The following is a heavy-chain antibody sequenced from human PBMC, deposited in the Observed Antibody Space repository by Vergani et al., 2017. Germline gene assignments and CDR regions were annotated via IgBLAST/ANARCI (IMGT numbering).Heavy chain of an antibody. J-gene: IGHJ3*02. CDR3: ARYLAGLAPGTYYSSSWYDAFDI. D-gene: IGHD6-13*01. Sequence: EVQLVQSGAEVKKPGESLKISCKGSGYSFTSYWIGWVRQMPGKGLEWMGIIYPGDSDTRYSPSFQGQVTISADKSISTAYLQWSSLKASDTAMYYCARYLAGLAPGTYYSSSWYDAFDIWGQGTMVTVSS. V-gene: IGHV5-51*01. CDR1: GYSFTSYW. CDR2: IYPGDSDT.